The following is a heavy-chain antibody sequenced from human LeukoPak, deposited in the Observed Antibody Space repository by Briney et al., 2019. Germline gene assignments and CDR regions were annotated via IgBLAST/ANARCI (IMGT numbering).Heavy chain of an antibody. CDR2: ISGSGGST. CDR1: GFTFSSYW. J-gene: IGHJ4*02. D-gene: IGHD3-22*01. CDR3: AKDLGEYYYDSSGYYPDY. V-gene: IGHV3-23*01. Sequence: PGGSLRLFCAASGFTFSSYWMSWVRQAPGKGLEWVSAISGSGGSTYYADSVKGRFTISRDNSKNTLYLQMNSLRAEDTAVYYCAKDLGEYYYDSSGYYPDYWGQGTLVTVSS.